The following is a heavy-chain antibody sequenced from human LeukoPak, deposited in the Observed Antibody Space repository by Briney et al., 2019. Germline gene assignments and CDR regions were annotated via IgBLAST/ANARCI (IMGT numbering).Heavy chain of an antibody. CDR1: GGTFSSYA. Sequence: ASVKVSCKASGGTFSSYAISWVRQAPGQGLEWMGGIIPIFGTANYAQKFQGRVTITTDESTSTAYMELSSLRSEDTAVYYCARGSSSLLNWFDPWGQGTLVTVSS. V-gene: IGHV1-69*05. CDR2: IIPIFGTA. J-gene: IGHJ5*02. CDR3: ARGSSSLLNWFDP. D-gene: IGHD6-13*01.